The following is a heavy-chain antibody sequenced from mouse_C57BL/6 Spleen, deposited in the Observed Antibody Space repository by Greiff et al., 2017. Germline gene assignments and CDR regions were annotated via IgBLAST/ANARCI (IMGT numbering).Heavy chain of an antibody. J-gene: IGHJ2*01. D-gene: IGHD1-2*01. CDR1: GFTFSSYG. V-gene: IGHV5-6*01. Sequence: EVKLVESGGDLVKPGGSLKLSCAASGFTFSSYGMSWVRQTPDKRLEWVATISSGGSYTYYPDSLKGRFTISRDNAKNTLYLQMSSLKSEDTAMYYCARHQGTTAFDYWGQGTTLTVSS. CDR2: ISSGGSYT. CDR3: ARHQGTTAFDY.